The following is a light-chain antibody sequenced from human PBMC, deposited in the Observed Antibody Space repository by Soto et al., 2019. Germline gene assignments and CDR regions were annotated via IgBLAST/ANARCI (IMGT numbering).Light chain of an antibody. V-gene: IGKV3-20*01. CDR3: QQNGSSPWT. CDR2: AAS. J-gene: IGKJ1*01. CDR1: QTIRSNY. Sequence: ETVLTQSPGTLSLSPGERATLSCRASQTIRSNYLAWYRQPPGQAPSLLIYAASNRATGIADRFSGSGSGKDFTLIISRLEPEDFALYYCQQNGSSPWTFGQGTKVEIK.